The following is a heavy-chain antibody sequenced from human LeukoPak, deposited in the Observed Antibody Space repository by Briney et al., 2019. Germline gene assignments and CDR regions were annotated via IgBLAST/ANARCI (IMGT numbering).Heavy chain of an antibody. V-gene: IGHV4-39*07. D-gene: IGHD3-10*01. CDR3: ARDLLWFGELSVWFDP. CDR1: SGSISTSNYY. Sequence: SETLSLTCTVSSGSISTSNYYWGWVRQPPGKALEWIGNIYYSGSTNYNPSLKSRVTISVDTSKNQFSLKLSSVTAADTAVYYCARDLLWFGELSVWFDPWGQGTLVTVSS. CDR2: IYYSGST. J-gene: IGHJ5*02.